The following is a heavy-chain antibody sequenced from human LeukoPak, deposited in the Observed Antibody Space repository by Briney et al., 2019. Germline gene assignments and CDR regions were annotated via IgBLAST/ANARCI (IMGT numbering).Heavy chain of an antibody. D-gene: IGHD3-3*01. CDR1: GFTVTSYG. V-gene: IGHV3-23*01. J-gene: IGHJ5*02. Sequence: PGGSLRLSCAASGFTVTSYGMTWIRQAPGRGLEWVSSFSGTDGGTYYADSVKGRFTISRDNAKNSLYLQMNSLRAEDTALYHCARGGVGWFDPWGQGTLVTVSS. CDR3: ARGGVGWFDP. CDR2: FSGTDGGT.